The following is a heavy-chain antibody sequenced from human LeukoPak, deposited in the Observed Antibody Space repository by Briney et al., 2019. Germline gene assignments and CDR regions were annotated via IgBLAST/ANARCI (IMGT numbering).Heavy chain of an antibody. V-gene: IGHV3-30-3*01. Sequence: GGSLRLSCAASGFTFSSYAMHWVRQAPGKGLEWVAVISYDGSNKYYADSVKGRFTISRDNSKNTLYLQMNSLRAEDTAVYYCANAKLGGVFDPWGQGTLVTVSS. D-gene: IGHD3-16*01. CDR1: GFTFSSYA. CDR2: ISYDGSNK. J-gene: IGHJ5*02. CDR3: ANAKLGGVFDP.